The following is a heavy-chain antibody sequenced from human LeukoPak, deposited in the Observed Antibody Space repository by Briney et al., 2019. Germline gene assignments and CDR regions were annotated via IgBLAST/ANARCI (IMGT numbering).Heavy chain of an antibody. V-gene: IGHV3-64D*06. J-gene: IGHJ6*02. CDR1: GFTFSLYT. Sequence: PGGSLRLSCSASGFTFSLYTMYWVRQAPGKGLEYVSTISGSGNGYSTYYADSVKGRFTISRDNSKSTLYLQMSSLRSEDTAVYYCARDKRTGTYYYGMDVWGQGTTVTVSS. CDR2: ISGSGNGYST. CDR3: ARDKRTGTYYYGMDV. D-gene: IGHD1-1*01.